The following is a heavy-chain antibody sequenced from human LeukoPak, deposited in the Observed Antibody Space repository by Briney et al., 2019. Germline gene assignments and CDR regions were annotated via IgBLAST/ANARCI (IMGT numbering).Heavy chain of an antibody. CDR3: ARDPYFAVADATPVSYFDY. Sequence: GGSLRLSCAASGFTFSSYGMHWVRQAPGKGLEWVAVIWYDGSNKYYADSVKGRFTISRDNPKNTLYLQMNSLRAEDTAVYYCARDPYFAVADATPVSYFDYWGQGTLVTVSS. J-gene: IGHJ4*02. D-gene: IGHD6-19*01. CDR1: GFTFSSYG. CDR2: IWYDGSNK. V-gene: IGHV3-33*01.